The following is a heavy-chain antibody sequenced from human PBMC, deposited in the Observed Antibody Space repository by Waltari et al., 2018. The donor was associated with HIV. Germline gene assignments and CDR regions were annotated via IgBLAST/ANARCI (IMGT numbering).Heavy chain of an antibody. Sequence: EVQLVQSGAEVKKPGESLKISCKGSGYSFTSYWIGWVRQMPGKGLEWMGSLYPLVPDTRYSPSFQGQVIISVDKSISTAYLQWSSLKASDTAMYYCARHGVGTSLYDSSEYSPLDFWGQGTLVTVSS. CDR1: GYSFTSYW. CDR2: LYPLVPDT. J-gene: IGHJ4*02. V-gene: IGHV5-51*01. CDR3: ARHGVGTSLYDSSEYSPLDF. D-gene: IGHD3-22*01.